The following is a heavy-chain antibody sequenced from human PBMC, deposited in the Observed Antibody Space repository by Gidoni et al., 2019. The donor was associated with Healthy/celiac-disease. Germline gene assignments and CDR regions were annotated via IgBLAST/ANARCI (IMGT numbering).Heavy chain of an antibody. CDR3: ARCSSGYYRHAFDI. D-gene: IGHD3-22*01. Sequence: QVQLVQSGAEVKKPGSSVKVSCKASGVTFSSYTISWVRQAPGQGLEWMGRIIPILGIANYAQKFQGRVTITADKSTSTAYMELSSLRSEDTAVYYCARCSSGYYRHAFDIWGQGTMVTVSS. V-gene: IGHV1-69*02. CDR2: IIPILGIA. CDR1: GVTFSSYT. J-gene: IGHJ3*02.